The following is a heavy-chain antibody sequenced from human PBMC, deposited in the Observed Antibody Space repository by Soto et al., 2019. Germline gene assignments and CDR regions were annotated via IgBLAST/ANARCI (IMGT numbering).Heavy chain of an antibody. V-gene: IGHV1-2*04. D-gene: IGHD2-15*01. CDR3: ARDGGYCSGGSCYSPYYYYYYMDV. Sequence: ASVKVSCKASGYTFTGYYMHWVRQAPGQGLEWMGWINPNSGGTNYAQKFQGWVTMTRDTSISTAYMELSRLRSDDTAVYYCARDGGYCSGGSCYSPYYYYYYMDVWGKGTTVTVSS. J-gene: IGHJ6*03. CDR2: INPNSGGT. CDR1: GYTFTGYY.